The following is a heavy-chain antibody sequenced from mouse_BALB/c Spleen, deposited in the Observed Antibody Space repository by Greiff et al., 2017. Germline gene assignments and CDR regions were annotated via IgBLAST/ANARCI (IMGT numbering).Heavy chain of an antibody. CDR2: IWAGGST. CDR3: ARGQIYYYGSRRGYYFDY. CDR1: GFSLTSYG. Sequence: QVQLKESGPGLVAPSQSLSITCTVSGFSLTSYGVHWVRQPPGKGLEWLGVIWAGGSTNYNSALMSRLSISKDNSKSQVFLKMNSLQTDDTAMYYCARGQIYYYGSRRGYYFDYWGQGTTLTVSS. J-gene: IGHJ2*01. V-gene: IGHV2-9*02. D-gene: IGHD1-1*01.